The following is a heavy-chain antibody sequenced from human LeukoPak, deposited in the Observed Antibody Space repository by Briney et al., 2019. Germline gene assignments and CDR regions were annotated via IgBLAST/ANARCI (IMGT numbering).Heavy chain of an antibody. CDR3: ARQERYCSSISCLDP. V-gene: IGHV3-21*01. CDR1: GFTFSSYS. Sequence: GGSLRLSCAASGFTFSSYSMNWVRQAPGKGLECVSSISSSSSYIYYADSVKGRFTISRDNAKNSLFLQMNSLRAEDTAIYHCARQERYCSSISCLDPWGQGTLVTVSS. J-gene: IGHJ5*02. D-gene: IGHD2-2*01. CDR2: ISSSSSYI.